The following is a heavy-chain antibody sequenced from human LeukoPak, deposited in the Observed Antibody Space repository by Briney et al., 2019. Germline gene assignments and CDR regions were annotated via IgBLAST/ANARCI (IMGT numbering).Heavy chain of an antibody. CDR1: RFTFSTYS. J-gene: IGHJ6*02. CDR2: ISSTSTYI. D-gene: IGHD3-16*01. V-gene: IGHV3-21*01. CDR3: ARDRFEDV. Sequence: GGSLRLSCAASRFTFSTYSMNWVRQAPGKGLEWVSSISSTSTYIYYADSVKGRFTISRDNAKNSLYLQMNSLRAEDTAVYYCARDRFEDVWGQGTTVTVSS.